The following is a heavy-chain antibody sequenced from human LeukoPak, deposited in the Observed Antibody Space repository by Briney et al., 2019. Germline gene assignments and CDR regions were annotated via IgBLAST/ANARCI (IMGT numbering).Heavy chain of an antibody. CDR3: AREVEQQLVGGAFDY. Sequence: GGSLRLSCAASGFTVSSNYMSWVGQASGKGLEWVSVIYSDGSTHYADSVKGRFTISRDNSKNTLFLQMNRLRAEDTAVYFCAREVEQQLVGGAFDYWGQGTLVTVSS. J-gene: IGHJ4*02. CDR2: IYSDGST. V-gene: IGHV3-66*01. D-gene: IGHD6-13*01. CDR1: GFTVSSNY.